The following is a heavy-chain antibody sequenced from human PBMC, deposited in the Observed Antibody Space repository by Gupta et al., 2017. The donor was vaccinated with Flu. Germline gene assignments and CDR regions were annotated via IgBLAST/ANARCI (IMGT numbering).Heavy chain of an antibody. Sequence: EVQLVEYGVGLVHPGGSLRLSCAASGFTFSHFWMTGVRQAPGKGVEWVATIKHDGTDKYHVDSVKGRFTISRDNVKNSLYLQMTGLRAEDSAIYYCARDFGTFMTVVVRGDAFDVWGQGALVTVSS. D-gene: IGHD3-22*01. V-gene: IGHV3-7*03. CDR1: GFTFSHFW. J-gene: IGHJ3*01. CDR2: IKHDGTDK. CDR3: ARDFGTFMTVVVRGDAFDV.